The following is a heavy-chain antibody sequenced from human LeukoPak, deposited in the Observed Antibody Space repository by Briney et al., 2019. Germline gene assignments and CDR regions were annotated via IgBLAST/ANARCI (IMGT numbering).Heavy chain of an antibody. Sequence: PGGSLRLSCTASGFTFSSYAMYWVRQAPGKGLEWVSGIFGSGGSAHYADSVKGRFTISRDNARNTLSLQMSSLGVEDTALYYCARDQDGMGTTMDLWGQGTQVIVSS. CDR1: GFTFSSYA. CDR2: IFGSGGSA. V-gene: IGHV3-23*01. J-gene: IGHJ4*02. D-gene: IGHD1-1*01. CDR3: ARDQDGMGTTMDL.